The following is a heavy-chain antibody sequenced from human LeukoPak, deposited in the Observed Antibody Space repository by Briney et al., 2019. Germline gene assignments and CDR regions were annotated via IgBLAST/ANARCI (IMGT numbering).Heavy chain of an antibody. V-gene: IGHV4-59*01. CDR1: GGSIIGYY. D-gene: IGHD6-6*01. J-gene: IGHJ3*02. Sequence: SETLSLTCTVSGGSIIGYYWSCIRQPPGKGLEWIGYIYYSGSTNYNPSLKGRLTISIDTSENQFSLKLSSVTATDTAVYYCAREYSSSSGRRAFDIWGQGTMVTLSS. CDR3: AREYSSSSGRRAFDI. CDR2: IYYSGST.